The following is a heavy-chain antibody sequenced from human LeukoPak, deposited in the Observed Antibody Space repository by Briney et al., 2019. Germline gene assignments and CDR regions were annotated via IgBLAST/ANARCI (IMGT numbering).Heavy chain of an antibody. V-gene: IGHV4-59*08. D-gene: IGHD3-10*01. J-gene: IGHJ4*02. CDR2: IYYSGST. CDR1: VGSISTYY. CDR3: ARRAGTTFDY. Sequence: SETLSLTCTVSVGSISTYYWNWIRQPPGKGLEWIGYIYYSGSTKYNPSLTSRVSVSKDTSKNQFSLKLTSVTAADTAVYYCARRAGTTFDYWGQGILVSVSS.